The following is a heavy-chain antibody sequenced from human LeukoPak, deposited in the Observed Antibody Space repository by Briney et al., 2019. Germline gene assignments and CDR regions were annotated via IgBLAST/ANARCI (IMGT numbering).Heavy chain of an antibody. CDR2: IWYDGNNK. J-gene: IGHJ3*02. CDR1: GFTFSSYG. D-gene: IGHD4-23*01. V-gene: IGHV3-33*01. CDR3: ARPSGYGGDAFDI. Sequence: PGGSLRLSCAASGFTFSSYGMHWVRQAPGKGLEWVAIIWYDGNNKYYADSVKGRFTISRGNSKNTLYLQMNSLRAEDAAVYYCARPSGYGGDAFDIWGQGTMVTVSS.